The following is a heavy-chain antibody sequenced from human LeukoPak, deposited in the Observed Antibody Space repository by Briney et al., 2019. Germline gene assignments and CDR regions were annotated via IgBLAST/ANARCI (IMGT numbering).Heavy chain of an antibody. CDR2: IYYSGST. D-gene: IGHD2/OR15-2a*01. J-gene: IGHJ4*02. V-gene: IGHV4-61*01. CDR1: GGSISGGSYY. CDR3: ARGEYGLFDY. Sequence: SETLSLTCTVSGGSISGGSYYLSWIRHPPGKGLEWIGYIYYSGSTKYNLSLKSRVTISVDTSKNQLSLKLSSVTAADTAVYYCARGEYGLFDYWGQGTLVTVSS.